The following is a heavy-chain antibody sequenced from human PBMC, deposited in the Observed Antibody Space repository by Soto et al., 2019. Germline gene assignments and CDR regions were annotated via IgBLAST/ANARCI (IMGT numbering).Heavy chain of an antibody. CDR1: GFTFDDYT. CDR3: AKDSHGPGHYYYGMDV. V-gene: IGHV3-43*01. Sequence: EVQLVESGGVVVQPGGSLRLSCAASGFTFDDYTMHWVRQAPGKGLEWVSLISWDGGSTYYADSVKGRFTISRDNSKNSLYLQMNSLRTEDTALYYCAKDSHGPGHYYYGMDVWGQGTTVTVSS. J-gene: IGHJ6*02. CDR2: ISWDGGST.